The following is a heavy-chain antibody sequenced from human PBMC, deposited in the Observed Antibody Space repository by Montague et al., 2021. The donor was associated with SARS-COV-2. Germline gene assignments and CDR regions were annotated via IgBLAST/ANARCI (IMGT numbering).Heavy chain of an antibody. CDR1: GVSISSGTYY. D-gene: IGHD6-19*01. Sequence: SETLSLTCTVSGVSISSGTYYWGWVRQPPGKGLEWIGTINYSGNTYYNPSLKSRVTISVDTSKNQFSLKVTSVTAADTAVYYCARRAQWQLSWFFDLWGRGTLVTASS. J-gene: IGHJ2*01. V-gene: IGHV4-39*01. CDR2: INYSGNT. CDR3: ARRAQWQLSWFFDL.